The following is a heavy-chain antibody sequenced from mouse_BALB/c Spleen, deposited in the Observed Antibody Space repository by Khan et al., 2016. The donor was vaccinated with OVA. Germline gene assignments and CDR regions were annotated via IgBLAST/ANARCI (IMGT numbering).Heavy chain of an antibody. V-gene: IGHV5-4*02. CDR2: ISDGGSST. J-gene: IGHJ3*01. D-gene: IGHD1-1*02. CDR1: GFTFSDYY. Sequence: EVELVESGGGLVKPGGSLKLSCAASGFTFSDYYMYWVRQTPEKRLEWVATISDGGSSTYYPDSVKGRFTFSRDNAKNSLYLQMSSLKSEDTAIYYCTRAGYGGFAYWGQGTLVTVSA. CDR3: TRAGYGGFAY.